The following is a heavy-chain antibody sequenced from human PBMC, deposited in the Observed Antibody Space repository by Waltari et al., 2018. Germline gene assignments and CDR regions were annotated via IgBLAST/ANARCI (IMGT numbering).Heavy chain of an antibody. CDR3: ARAVVNYDFWSGYYTGGMDV. CDR1: GGTFSIYA. D-gene: IGHD3-3*01. V-gene: IGHV1-69*01. CDR2: IIPIFGTA. Sequence: QVQLVQSGAEVKKPGSSVKVSCKASGGTFSIYAIRWVRQAHGQGLWWMGGIIPIFGTANSAQKCQGRVTMTADESTSTAYMELSSLRSEDTAVYYCARAVVNYDFWSGYYTGGMDVWGQGTTVTVSS. J-gene: IGHJ6*02.